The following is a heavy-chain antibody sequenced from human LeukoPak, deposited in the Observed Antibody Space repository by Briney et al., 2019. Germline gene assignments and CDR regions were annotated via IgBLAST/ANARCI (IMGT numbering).Heavy chain of an antibody. CDR2: IKQDGSEK. D-gene: IGHD3-22*01. CDR3: ARVRGYYDSSGYYSP. CDR1: GFTFSTSW. Sequence: PGGSLRLSCAASGFTFSTSWMSWVRQAPGKGLEWVANIKQDGSEKYYVDSVKGRFTISRDNAKDSLYLQMNSLKAEDTAVYYCARVRGYYDSSGYYSPWGQGTLVTVSS. V-gene: IGHV3-7*01. J-gene: IGHJ5*02.